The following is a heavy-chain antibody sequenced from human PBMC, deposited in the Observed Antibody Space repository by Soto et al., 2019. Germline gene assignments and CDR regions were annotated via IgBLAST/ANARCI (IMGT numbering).Heavy chain of an antibody. D-gene: IGHD6-13*01. CDR1: RDSISSYY. J-gene: IGHJ4*02. CDR2: ISYSGST. CDR3: ARGTSWQLPFDY. Sequence: PSETLSLTCTVSRDSISSYYWSWIRQPPGKRLEWIGYISYSGSTDYNPSLKGRVTISGDTSKNQFSLKVSSVTAADTAVYYCARGTSWQLPFDYWGQGTLVTVSS. V-gene: IGHV4-59*01.